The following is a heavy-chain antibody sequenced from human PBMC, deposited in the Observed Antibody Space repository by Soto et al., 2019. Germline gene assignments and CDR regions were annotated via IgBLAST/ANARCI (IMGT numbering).Heavy chain of an antibody. CDR2: IDRGSTPI. J-gene: IGHJ6*02. CDR3: ASNSWGYSGYDPSYYSMDV. Sequence: LRLSCAASGFTFNTYSMNWVLQAPGKGLEWVAYIDRGSTPIYYADSVKGRFTISRDDAKNSLYLQMNSLRDEDAAVYYCASNSWGYSGYDPSYYSMDVWGQGTTVTVSS. V-gene: IGHV3-48*02. CDR1: GFTFNTYS. D-gene: IGHD5-12*01.